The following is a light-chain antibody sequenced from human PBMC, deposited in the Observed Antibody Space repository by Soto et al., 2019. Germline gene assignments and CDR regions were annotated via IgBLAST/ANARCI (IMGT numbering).Light chain of an antibody. CDR1: QRISNW. V-gene: IGKV1-12*01. J-gene: IGKJ3*01. CDR2: AAS. CDR3: QQASSFPFT. Sequence: DIQMTQSPSSVSASVGDRVTITCRASQRISNWVAWYQQKPGKAPNLLIYAASTLQSGAPSRFSGSGSVTDFILTISSLQPEDSATYYCQQASSFPFTFGPGTKVDV.